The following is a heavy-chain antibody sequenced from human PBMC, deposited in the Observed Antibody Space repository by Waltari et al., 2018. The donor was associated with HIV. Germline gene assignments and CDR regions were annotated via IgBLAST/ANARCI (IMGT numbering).Heavy chain of an antibody. CDR2: IIPIFGTA. Sequence: KKPGSSVKVSCKASGGTFSSYAISWVRQAPGQGLEWMGGIIPIFGTANYAQKFQGRVTITADKSTSTAYMELSSLRSEDTAVYYCARVAGYYGSGSYVGWFDPWGQGTLVTVSS. J-gene: IGHJ5*02. V-gene: IGHV1-69*06. CDR3: ARVAGYYGSGSYVGWFDP. D-gene: IGHD3-10*01. CDR1: GGTFSSYA.